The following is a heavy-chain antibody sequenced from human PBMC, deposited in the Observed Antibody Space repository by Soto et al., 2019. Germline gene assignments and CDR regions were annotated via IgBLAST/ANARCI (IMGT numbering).Heavy chain of an antibody. CDR1: GVSISSYY. D-gene: IGHD2-2*01. V-gene: IGHV4-59*08. Sequence: PSETLSLTCTVSGVSISSYYWSWIRQPPGKGLEWIGYIYYSGSTNYNPSLKSRVTISVDTSKNQFSLKLSSVTAADTAVYYCARHCSTTSCYRYWGQGTLVTVSS. CDR2: IYYSGST. CDR3: ARHCSTTSCYRY. J-gene: IGHJ4*02.